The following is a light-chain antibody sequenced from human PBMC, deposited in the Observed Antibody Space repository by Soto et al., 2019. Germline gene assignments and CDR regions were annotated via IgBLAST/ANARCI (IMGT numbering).Light chain of an antibody. Sequence: THPAAPSGAPVESRTVSCTGTSTDIGYHTYVSWHQQHPGKAPELVLFDVSSRPSGISDRFSGSKSGNKASMTISGLQAEHAADYSCSSSSISDTPYDFGGGTKVTVL. CDR2: DVS. CDR3: SSSSISDTPYD. J-gene: IGLJ1*01. V-gene: IGLV2-14*03. CDR1: STDIGYHTY.